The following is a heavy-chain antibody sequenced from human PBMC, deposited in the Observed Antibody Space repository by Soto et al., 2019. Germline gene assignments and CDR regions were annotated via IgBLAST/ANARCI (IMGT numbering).Heavy chain of an antibody. CDR2: IFSNDET. D-gene: IGHD5-18*01. CDR3: ARIRGYSYGSHVDY. CDR1: GFSLSNARMG. Sequence: GSVPNLVRPTEALALTCTVSGFSLSNARMGVSWIRQPPGKALEWLAHIFSNDETSYSTSLKSRLTISKDTSKSQVVLTMTNMDPVDTATYFCARIRGYSYGSHVDYWGQGTLVTVSS. J-gene: IGHJ4*02. V-gene: IGHV2-26*01.